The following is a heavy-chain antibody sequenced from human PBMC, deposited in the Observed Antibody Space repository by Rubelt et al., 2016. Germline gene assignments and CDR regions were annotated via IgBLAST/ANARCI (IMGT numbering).Heavy chain of an antibody. V-gene: IGHV1-18*01. CDR2: ISAYNGNT. CDR1: GYTFTSYG. Sequence: QVQLVQSGAEVKKPGASVKVSCKASGYTFTSYGISWVRQAPGQGLEWMGWISAYNGNTNYAQNVQGRVTMTTENSTSPAYMGLRSLRSDDTAVYYCARDVGGNSVLYYFDYWGQGTLVTVSS. J-gene: IGHJ4*02. CDR3: ARDVGGNSVLYYFDY. D-gene: IGHD4-23*01.